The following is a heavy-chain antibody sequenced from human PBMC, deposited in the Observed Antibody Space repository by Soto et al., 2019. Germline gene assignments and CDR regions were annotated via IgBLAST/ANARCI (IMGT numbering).Heavy chain of an antibody. D-gene: IGHD3-22*01. CDR3: GRLDSSYYFDY. J-gene: IGHJ4*02. CDR2: IYPGDSDT. CDR1: GYTFTTYW. V-gene: IGHV5-51*01. Sequence: PGESLKISCKGSGYTFTTYWICWVRQMPGKGLEWMGIIYPGDSDTTYSPSFQGQVTISADKSISTVYLQWNSLKASDSAMYYCGRLDSSYYFDYWGQGTLVTVSS.